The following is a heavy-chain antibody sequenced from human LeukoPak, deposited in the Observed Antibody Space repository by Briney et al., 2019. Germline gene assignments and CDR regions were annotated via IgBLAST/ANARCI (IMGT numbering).Heavy chain of an antibody. V-gene: IGHV4-39*01. Sequence: SETLSLTCTVSGGSISSSSYYWGWIRQPPGKGLGWIGSIYYSGSTYYNPSLKSRVTISVDTSKNQFSLKLSSVTAADTAVYYCARHTRKMTTVTYFDYWGQGTLVTVSS. CDR2: IYYSGST. D-gene: IGHD4-17*01. J-gene: IGHJ4*02. CDR3: ARHTRKMTTVTYFDY. CDR1: GGSISSSSYY.